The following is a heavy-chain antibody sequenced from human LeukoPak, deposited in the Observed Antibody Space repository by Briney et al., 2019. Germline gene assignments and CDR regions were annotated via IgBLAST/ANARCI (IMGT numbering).Heavy chain of an antibody. V-gene: IGHV3-23*01. Sequence: GGSLRLSCAASGFNFANHAMSWVRQTAGKGLEWVSAISGGGDITYYADSVKGRFTISKDNAKNTVYLQMNNLRAEDTAVYYCVSFYEAYWGRGTLVTVSS. CDR3: VSFYEAY. CDR2: ISGGGDIT. D-gene: IGHD2/OR15-2a*01. CDR1: GFNFANHA. J-gene: IGHJ4*02.